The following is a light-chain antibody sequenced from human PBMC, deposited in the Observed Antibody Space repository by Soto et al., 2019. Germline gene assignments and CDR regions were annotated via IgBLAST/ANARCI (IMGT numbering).Light chain of an antibody. CDR2: QND. Sequence: HSVLTQPPTVTGTPGRAVVISCSRGTSNIGTNYVYWFQQFPGTAPKLLIYQNDQRPSGVPERFSGSKSGTSASLAINGLRPEDEADYYCAGWDERLRGVFGGGTKVTVL. CDR3: AGWDERLRGV. V-gene: IGLV1-47*01. CDR1: TSNIGTNY. J-gene: IGLJ3*02.